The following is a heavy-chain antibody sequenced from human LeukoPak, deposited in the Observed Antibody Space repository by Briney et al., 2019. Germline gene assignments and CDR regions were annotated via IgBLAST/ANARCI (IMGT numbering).Heavy chain of an antibody. CDR1: GVSISSYY. Sequence: SETLSLTCTVSGVSISSYYWSWIRQPPGKGPEWIGYIYYSGSTYYNPSLKSRVTISVDTSKNQFSLKLSSVTAADTAVYYCAREVGCSSTSCGDYWGQGTLVTVSS. V-gene: IGHV4-59*12. CDR3: AREVGCSSTSCGDY. J-gene: IGHJ4*02. D-gene: IGHD2-2*01. CDR2: IYYSGST.